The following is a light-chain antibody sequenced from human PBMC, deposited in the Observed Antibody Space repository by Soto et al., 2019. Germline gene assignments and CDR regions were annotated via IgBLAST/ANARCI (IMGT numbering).Light chain of an antibody. CDR1: QSVGSN. CDR3: QQDYNLPIT. Sequence: ICMPPSPTTLSVSPGERAPLSCRASQSVGSNLAWYQQKPGQAPRLLIYGASTRATGIPARFSGSGSGTDFTLTISSLQPEDFAVYYCQQDYNLPITFGQGTRLEIK. CDR2: GAS. V-gene: IGKV3-15*01. J-gene: IGKJ5*01.